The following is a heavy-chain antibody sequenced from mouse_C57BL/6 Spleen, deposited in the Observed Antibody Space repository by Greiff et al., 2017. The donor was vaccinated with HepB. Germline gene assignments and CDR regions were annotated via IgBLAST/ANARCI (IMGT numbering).Heavy chain of an antibody. CDR3: ARSSGSSPYYVDY. J-gene: IGHJ2*01. V-gene: IGHV1-81*01. CDR1: GYTFTRSG. Sequence: LQESGAELAWPGASVKLSCKASGYTFTRSGISWVKQRTGQGLEWIGAIYPRSGNTYYTEKFKGKATLTADKSTSTAYMELRSLTSEDSAVYFCARSSGSSPYYVDYWGQGTTRTVSA. CDR2: IYPRSGNT. D-gene: IGHD1-1*01.